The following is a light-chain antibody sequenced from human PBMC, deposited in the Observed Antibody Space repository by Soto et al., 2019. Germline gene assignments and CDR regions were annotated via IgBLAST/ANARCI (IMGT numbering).Light chain of an antibody. CDR1: SRDVGGYNY. J-gene: IGLJ1*01. Sequence: QSALTQPASVSGSPGQSITISCTGTSRDVGGYNYVSWYQQHPGKAPKLMIYDVSNRPSGVSNRFSGSKSGNTASLTISGLQAEDEADYYCSSYTSSSTLGVFGTGTKVTV. CDR3: SSYTSSSTLGV. V-gene: IGLV2-14*01. CDR2: DVS.